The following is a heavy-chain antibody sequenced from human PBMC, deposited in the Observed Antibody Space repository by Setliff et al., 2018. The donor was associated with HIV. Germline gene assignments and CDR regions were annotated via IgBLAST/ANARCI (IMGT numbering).Heavy chain of an antibody. J-gene: IGHJ4*02. V-gene: IGHV4-34*01. CDR3: ARSLLPSITVAGTIGY. CDR1: GTSFSDYY. Sequence: KASETLSLTCAVYGTSFSDYYWTWIRQPPGKGLEWTGEVNHSGTTNYNTSLKSRVTISGDTSKKQFSLKLSSVTAADTAVYYCARSLLPSITVAGTIGYWGQGSLVTVSS. CDR2: VNHSGTT. D-gene: IGHD6-19*01.